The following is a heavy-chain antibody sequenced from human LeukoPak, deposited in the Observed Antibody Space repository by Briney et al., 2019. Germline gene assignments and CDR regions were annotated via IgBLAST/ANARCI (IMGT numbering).Heavy chain of an antibody. J-gene: IGHJ4*02. Sequence: SVKVSCKASGGTFISYAISWVRQAPGQGGEWMGGIIPIFGTANYAQKFQGRVTITTDESTRTAYMELSSLRSEDTAVYYCAREVSYYFDYWGQGTLVTVSS. CDR1: GGTFISYA. V-gene: IGHV1-69*05. CDR3: AREVSYYFDY. CDR2: IIPIFGTA.